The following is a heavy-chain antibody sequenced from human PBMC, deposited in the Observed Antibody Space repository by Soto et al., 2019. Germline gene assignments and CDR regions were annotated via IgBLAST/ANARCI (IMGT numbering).Heavy chain of an antibody. J-gene: IGHJ4*02. CDR2: IIPIFGTA. CDR3: ARGPLSSTYQGVVY. V-gene: IGHV1-69*12. CDR1: GGTFSSYA. D-gene: IGHD2-2*01. Sequence: QVQLVQSGAEVKKPGSSVKVSCKASGGTFSSYAISWVRQAPGQGLEWMGGIIPIFGTANYAQKFQGRVTITADESTSTAYMELRSLRSEDTAVYYCARGPLSSTYQGVVYWGQGTLVTVSS.